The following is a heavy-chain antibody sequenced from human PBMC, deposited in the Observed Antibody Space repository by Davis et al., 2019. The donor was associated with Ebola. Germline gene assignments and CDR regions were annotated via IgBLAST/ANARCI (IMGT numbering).Heavy chain of an antibody. V-gene: IGHV3-30*04. CDR3: AKDNELGY. J-gene: IGHJ4*02. CDR1: GFTFSYYA. Sequence: SLKISCAASGFTFSYYAMHWVRQAPGKGLEWVAVISYDGSNKYYADSVKGRFTISRDNSKNTLYLQMNSLRAEDTAVYYCAKDNELGYWGQGTLVTVSS. CDR2: ISYDGSNK. D-gene: IGHD3-10*01.